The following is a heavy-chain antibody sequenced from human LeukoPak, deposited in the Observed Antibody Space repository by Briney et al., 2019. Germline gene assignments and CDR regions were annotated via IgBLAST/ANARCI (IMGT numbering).Heavy chain of an antibody. D-gene: IGHD3-10*01. CDR2: ISSSSSTI. V-gene: IGHV3-48*04. Sequence: QPGGSLRLSCAASGFTFSSYSMNWVRQAPGKGLEWVSYISSSSSTIYYADSVKGRFTISRDNAKNSLYLQMNSLRAEDTAVYYCASSGDYYGSGNGMLYFDYWGQGTLVTVSS. J-gene: IGHJ4*02. CDR3: ASSGDYYGSGNGMLYFDY. CDR1: GFTFSSYS.